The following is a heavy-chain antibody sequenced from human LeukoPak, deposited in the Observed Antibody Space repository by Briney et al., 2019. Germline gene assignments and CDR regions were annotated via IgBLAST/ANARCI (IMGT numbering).Heavy chain of an antibody. CDR2: IYYSGST. CDR1: GGSITSYD. V-gene: IGHV4-59*08. CDR3: ARQRYSGSYYFDY. J-gene: IGHJ4*02. D-gene: IGHD1-26*01. Sequence: PSETLSLTCTVSGGSITSYDWSWIRQPPGKGLEWIGYIYYSGSTNYNPSLKSRVTISVDTSKNQFSLKLSSVTAADTAVYYCARQRYSGSYYFDYWGQGTLVTVSS.